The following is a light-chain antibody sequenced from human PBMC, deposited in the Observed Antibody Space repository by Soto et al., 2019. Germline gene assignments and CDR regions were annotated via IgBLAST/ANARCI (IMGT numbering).Light chain of an antibody. V-gene: IGLV2-14*03. CDR3: SSYTSSSTVV. CDR2: DVS. CDR1: SSDVGGYNS. J-gene: IGLJ2*01. Sequence: QSVLTQPASVSGSPGQSITISCTGTSSDVGGYNSVSWYQQHRGKAPKLMIYDVSNRPSGVSNRFSGSKSVNTASLTISGLQAEDEADYYCSSYTSSSTVVFGGGTKLTVL.